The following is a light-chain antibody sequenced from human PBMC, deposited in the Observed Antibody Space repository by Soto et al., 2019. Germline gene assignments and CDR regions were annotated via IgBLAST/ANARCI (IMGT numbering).Light chain of an antibody. Sequence: IVITDAPDSLAVSLGERATINCMSSQSIFYSSNNKNYLTWYQQKPGQPPKLLIYWASTRESGVPDRFSGSGSGTDFTLTISSLQAEDVAVYYCQKYNSAPLTFGGGTKVDIK. CDR2: WAS. CDR1: QSIFYSSNNKNY. CDR3: QKYNSAPLT. V-gene: IGKV4-1*01. J-gene: IGKJ4*01.